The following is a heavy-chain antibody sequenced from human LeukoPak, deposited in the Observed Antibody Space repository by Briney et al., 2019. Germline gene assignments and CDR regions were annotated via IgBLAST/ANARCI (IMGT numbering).Heavy chain of an antibody. CDR1: GGSINSGSYY. D-gene: IGHD6-6*01. CDR3: ARAKPTIAARFDY. Sequence: SETLSLTCTVSGGSINSGSYYWSWIREPAGKGLEWIGRLYTSGTTNYNPSLKSRVTISVDPSKNQFSLKLSSVTAADTAVYYCARAKPTIAARFDYWGQGTLVTVSS. J-gene: IGHJ4*02. V-gene: IGHV4-61*02. CDR2: LYTSGTT.